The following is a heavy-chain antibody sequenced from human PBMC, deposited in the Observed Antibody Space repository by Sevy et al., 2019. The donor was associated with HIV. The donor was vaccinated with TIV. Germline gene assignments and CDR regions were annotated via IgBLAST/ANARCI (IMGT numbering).Heavy chain of an antibody. CDR2: INHSGST. D-gene: IGHD3-10*01. V-gene: IGHV4-34*01. Sequence: SETLSLTCAVYGGSFSGYYWSWIRQPPGKGLEWIGEINHSGSTNYNPSLKSRVTISVYTSKNQFSLKLSSVTAADTAVYYCASEMHYYGSGSSGDYWGQGTLVTVSS. CDR3: ASEMHYYGSGSSGDY. J-gene: IGHJ4*02. CDR1: GGSFSGYY.